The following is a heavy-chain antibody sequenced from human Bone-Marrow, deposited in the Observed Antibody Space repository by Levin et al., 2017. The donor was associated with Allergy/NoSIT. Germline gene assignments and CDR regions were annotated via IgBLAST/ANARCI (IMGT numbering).Heavy chain of an antibody. V-gene: IGHV3-23*01. Sequence: GGSLRLSCVASGFRFPNYGMSWVRQAPGKGLERVSSIGGSGASTSYADSVKGRFTITRDNSKSTLYLEMHSLGADDTAVYYCATRLGHRSGWYLFDSWGQGTLVTVAS. CDR3: ATRLGHRSGWYLFDS. D-gene: IGHD6-19*01. CDR1: GFRFPNYG. CDR2: IGGSGAST. J-gene: IGHJ4*02.